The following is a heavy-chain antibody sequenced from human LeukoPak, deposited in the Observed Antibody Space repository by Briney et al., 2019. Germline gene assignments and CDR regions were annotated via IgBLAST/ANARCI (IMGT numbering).Heavy chain of an antibody. CDR2: IKKDGSEK. D-gene: IGHD6-13*01. CDR3: ARGREAAAGTGGGYYYYYYMDV. V-gene: IGHV3-7*01. CDR1: GFTFSSYA. J-gene: IGHJ6*03. Sequence: PGGSLRLSCAASGFTFSSYAMHWVRQAPGKGLEWVANIKKDGSEKYYVDSVKGRFTISRDNAKNSLYLQMNSLRAEDTAVYYCARGREAAAGTGGGYYYYYYMDVWGKGTTVTISS.